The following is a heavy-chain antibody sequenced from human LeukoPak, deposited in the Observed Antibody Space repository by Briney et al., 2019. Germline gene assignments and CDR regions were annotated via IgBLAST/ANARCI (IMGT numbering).Heavy chain of an antibody. V-gene: IGHV1-69*05. D-gene: IGHD3-10*01. CDR1: GGTFSSYA. J-gene: IGHJ4*01. Sequence: ASVKVSCKASGGTFSSYAISWVRQAPGQGLEWMGRIIPIFGTANYAQKFQGRVMITTDESTSTAYMELSSLRSEETAVYYCARYYGSGSYYLDYWGEGTLVTVSA. CDR3: ARYYGSGSYYLDY. CDR2: IIPIFGTA.